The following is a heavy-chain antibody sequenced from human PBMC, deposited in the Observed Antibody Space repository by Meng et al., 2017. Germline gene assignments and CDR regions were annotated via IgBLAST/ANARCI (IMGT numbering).Heavy chain of an antibody. Sequence: GESLRLSCAASGFTFSSYAMHWVRQAPGKGLEWVAVISYDGSNKYYADSVKGRFTISRDNSKNTLYLQMDSLRAEDTAVYYCARDRESAYYDILTGYSRTGWFDPWGQGTLVTVSS. CDR1: GFTFSSYA. CDR2: ISYDGSNK. D-gene: IGHD3-9*01. V-gene: IGHV3-30*04. CDR3: ARDRESAYYDILTGYSRTGWFDP. J-gene: IGHJ5*02.